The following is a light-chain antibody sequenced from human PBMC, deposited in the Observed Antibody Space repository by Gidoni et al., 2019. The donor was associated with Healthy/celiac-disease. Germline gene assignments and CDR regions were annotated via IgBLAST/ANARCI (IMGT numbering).Light chain of an antibody. CDR1: QSVSSSY. CDR3: QQYGSSPWGT. V-gene: IGKV3-20*01. Sequence: DIVLTHSLCTLTLSPGERATLSCRASQSVSSSYLAWYQQKPGQAPRLLIYGASSRATGSPDRISGSGSGTDFTLTIGRLEPEDFAVYYCQQYGSSPWGTFGQGTKVEIK. J-gene: IGKJ1*01. CDR2: GAS.